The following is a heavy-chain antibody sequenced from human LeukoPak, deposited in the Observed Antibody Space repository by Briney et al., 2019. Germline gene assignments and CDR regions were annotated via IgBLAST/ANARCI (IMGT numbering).Heavy chain of an antibody. D-gene: IGHD4-17*01. CDR1: GFTFSSYG. CDR3: AKEGVTTVSSIYFQH. Sequence: GGSLRLSCAASGFTFSSYGMHWVRQAPGKGLEWVAVISYDGSNKYYADSVKGRFTISRDNSKNTLYLQMNSLRAEDTAVYYCAKEGVTTVSSIYFQHWGQGTLVTVSS. J-gene: IGHJ1*01. V-gene: IGHV3-30*18. CDR2: ISYDGSNK.